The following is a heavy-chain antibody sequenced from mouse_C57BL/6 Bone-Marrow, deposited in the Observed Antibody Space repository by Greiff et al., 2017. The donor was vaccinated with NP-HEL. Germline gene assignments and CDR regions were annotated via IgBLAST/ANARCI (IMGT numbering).Heavy chain of an antibody. CDR3: TTFRCITTVVASSYFDY. CDR2: IDPENGDT. CDR1: GFNIKDDY. D-gene: IGHD1-1*01. V-gene: IGHV14-4*01. J-gene: IGHJ2*01. Sequence: VQLQQSGAELVRPGASVKLSCTASGFNIKDDYMHWVKQRPEQGLEWIGWIDPENGDTEYASKFQGKATITADTSSNTAYLQLSSLTSEDTAVYYCTTFRCITTVVASSYFDYWGQGTTLTVSS.